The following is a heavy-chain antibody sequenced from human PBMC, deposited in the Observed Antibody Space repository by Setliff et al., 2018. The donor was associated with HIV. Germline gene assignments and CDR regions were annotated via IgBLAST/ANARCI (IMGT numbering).Heavy chain of an antibody. D-gene: IGHD4-17*01. CDR3: AREIYGGNSRPFDY. V-gene: IGHV4-59*01. Sequence: SETLSLTCTVSGGSMTGYFWNWIRQSPGKGLEWIGYIYYNGDTNYNPTLNSRGTISVDTSENQFSLKLTSVTAADTAVYYCAREIYGGNSRPFDYWGPGTLVTVSS. CDR2: IYYNGDT. J-gene: IGHJ4*02. CDR1: GGSMTGYF.